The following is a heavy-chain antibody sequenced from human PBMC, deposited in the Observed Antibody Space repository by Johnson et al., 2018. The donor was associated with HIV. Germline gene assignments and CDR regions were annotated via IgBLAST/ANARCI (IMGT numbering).Heavy chain of an antibody. V-gene: IGHV3-7*05. J-gene: IGHJ3*02. CDR3: AKDIGWELQSAFDI. CDR2: IKQDGSEK. CDR1: GFTFSSYE. Sequence: VQLVESGGGLVQPGGSLRLSCVASGFTFSSYEMNWVRQAPGKGLEWVANIKQDGSEKYYVDSVKGRFTISRDNANNSLYLQMNSLRAEDTALYYCAKDIGWELQSAFDIWGQGTMVTVSS. D-gene: IGHD1-26*01.